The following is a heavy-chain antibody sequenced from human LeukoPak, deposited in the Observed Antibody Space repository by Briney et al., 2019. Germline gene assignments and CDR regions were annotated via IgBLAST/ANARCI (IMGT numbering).Heavy chain of an antibody. CDR3: AREGNFYFDY. J-gene: IGHJ4*02. Sequence: GGSLRLSCAASGFTFSSYEMHWVRQAPGKGLEWVSYISSSGSTIYYADSVKGRFTISRDSAKNSLYLQMNRLRAEDTAVYYCAREGNFYFDYWGQGTLLTVSS. CDR1: GFTFSSYE. CDR2: ISSSGSTI. D-gene: IGHD1-7*01. V-gene: IGHV3-48*03.